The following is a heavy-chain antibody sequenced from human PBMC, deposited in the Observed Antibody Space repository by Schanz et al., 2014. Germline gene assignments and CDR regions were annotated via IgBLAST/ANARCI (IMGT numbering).Heavy chain of an antibody. V-gene: IGHV3-48*01. CDR2: IATSSSTR. CDR1: GFDFNSYS. CDR3: ARDRGYCSGGSCLTFDY. J-gene: IGHJ4*02. Sequence: EGQLAESGGGLVQPGGSLRLSCAASGFDFNSYSMNWVRQVPGKGLEWLSYIATSSSTRHYADSVKGRVTISRDNAKNSVSLQMRRLRVEDTAVYYCARDRGYCSGGSCLTFDYWGQGTLVTVSS. D-gene: IGHD2-15*01.